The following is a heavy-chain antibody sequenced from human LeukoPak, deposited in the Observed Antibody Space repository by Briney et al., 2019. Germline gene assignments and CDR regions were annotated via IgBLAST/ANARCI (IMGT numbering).Heavy chain of an antibody. CDR3: ARDKESSGWFVDYYYYYGMDV. CDR2: VWYDGSNK. V-gene: IGHV3-33*01. D-gene: IGHD6-19*01. CDR1: GFTFSSYG. J-gene: IGHJ6*04. Sequence: GGSLRLSCAASGFTFSSYGMHWVRQAPGKGLEWVAVVWYDGSNKYYADSVKGRFTISRDNSKNTVYLQMNSLRAEDTAVYYCARDKESSGWFVDYYYYYGMDVWGKGTTVTVSS.